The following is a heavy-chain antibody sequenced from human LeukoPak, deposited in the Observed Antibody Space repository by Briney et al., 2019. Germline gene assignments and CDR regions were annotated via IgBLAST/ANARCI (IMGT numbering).Heavy chain of an antibody. CDR1: GFTFSSYS. V-gene: IGHV3-21*04. D-gene: IGHD3-3*01. Sequence: GGSLRLSCAASGFTFSSYSMNWVRQAPGKGLEWVSSISNDGKYIYYADSVKGRFTISRGNAKSSLYLQMNSLRAEDTAVYYCASLQDFGVVISFDYWGQGTLVTVSS. CDR3: ASLQDFGVVISFDY. CDR2: ISNDGKYI. J-gene: IGHJ4*02.